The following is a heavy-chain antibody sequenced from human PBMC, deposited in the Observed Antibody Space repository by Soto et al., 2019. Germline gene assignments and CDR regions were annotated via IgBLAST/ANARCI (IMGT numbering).Heavy chain of an antibody. CDR1: GYSFTSYG. D-gene: IGHD6-13*01. Sequence: QVQLVQSGAEVKKPGASVKVSCRASGYSFTSYGITWVRQTPGQGPEWMGWISVHNGYTNYPQKLQDRITMTTDTSTSTAYTELTSLRSDDTAVYYCARGRGVSSWYETPHYFDSWGQGTLVTVSS. CDR3: ARGRGVSSWYETPHYFDS. V-gene: IGHV1-18*01. J-gene: IGHJ4*02. CDR2: ISVHNGYT.